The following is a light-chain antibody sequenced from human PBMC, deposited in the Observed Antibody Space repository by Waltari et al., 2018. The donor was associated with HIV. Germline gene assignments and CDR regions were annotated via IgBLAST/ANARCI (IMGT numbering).Light chain of an antibody. CDR1: QRVRSY. Sequence: EIVLTQSQATLSLSPGERATLSCRASQRVRSYLAWYQQKPGQAPRLLIYDASNRATGIPARFSGSGSGTDFTLTISSLEPEDFAVYYCQQRSNWPPLTFGGGTKVEIK. CDR2: DAS. CDR3: QQRSNWPPLT. V-gene: IGKV3-11*01. J-gene: IGKJ4*01.